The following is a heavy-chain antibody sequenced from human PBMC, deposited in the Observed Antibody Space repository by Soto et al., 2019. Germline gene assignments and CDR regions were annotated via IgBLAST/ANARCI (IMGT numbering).Heavy chain of an antibody. CDR3: ARAESSWYYYYGMDV. V-gene: IGHV7-4-1*01. CDR1: GYTFTSYA. D-gene: IGHD6-13*01. CDR2: INTNTGNP. Sequence: ASVKVSCKASGYTFTSYAMNWVRQAPGQGLEWMGWINTNTGNPTYAQGFTGRFVFSLDTSVSTAYLQICSLKAEDTAVYYCARAESSWYYYYGMDVWGQGTTVTVSS. J-gene: IGHJ6*02.